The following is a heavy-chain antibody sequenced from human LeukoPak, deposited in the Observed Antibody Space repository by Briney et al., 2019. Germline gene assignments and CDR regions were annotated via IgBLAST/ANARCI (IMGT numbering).Heavy chain of an antibody. CDR2: IYYSGST. V-gene: IGHV4-39*07. Sequence: SETLSLTCTVSGGSISSSSYYWGWIRQPPGKGLEWIGSIYYSGSTYYNPSLKSRVTISVDTSKNQFSLKLSSVTAADTPVYYCARSGGLLLRFSLDPWGQGTLVTVSS. CDR1: GGSISSSSYY. CDR3: ARSGGLLLRFSLDP. J-gene: IGHJ5*02. D-gene: IGHD3-22*01.